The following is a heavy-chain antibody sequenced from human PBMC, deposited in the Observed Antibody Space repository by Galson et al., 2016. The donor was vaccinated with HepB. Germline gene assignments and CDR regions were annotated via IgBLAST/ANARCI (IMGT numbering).Heavy chain of an antibody. CDR2: ISTRRTP. CDR1: GFVFSNFG. Sequence: SLRLSCAASGFVFSNFGLSWVRQAPGKGLEWVASISTRRTPYYSDSVQGRFTISRDNSNNTLYLQMNGLRAEYTAVYYCAKERLVRRIFDHWGQGTLLTVSS. CDR3: AKERLVRRIFDH. D-gene: IGHD1-1*01. V-gene: IGHV3-23*01. J-gene: IGHJ4*02.